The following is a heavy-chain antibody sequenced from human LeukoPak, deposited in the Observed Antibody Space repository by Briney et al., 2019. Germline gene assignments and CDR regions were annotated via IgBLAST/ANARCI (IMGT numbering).Heavy chain of an antibody. CDR3: ARDGPYDSRTIFDY. D-gene: IGHD3-22*01. CDR2: ISSSSSYI. Sequence: GGSLRLSCAASGFTFSSYSMNWVRQAPGKGLVWVSSISSSSSYIYYADSVKGRFTISRDNAKNSLYLQMNSLRAEDTAVYYCARDGPYDSRTIFDYWGQGTLVTVSS. V-gene: IGHV3-21*01. J-gene: IGHJ4*02. CDR1: GFTFSSYS.